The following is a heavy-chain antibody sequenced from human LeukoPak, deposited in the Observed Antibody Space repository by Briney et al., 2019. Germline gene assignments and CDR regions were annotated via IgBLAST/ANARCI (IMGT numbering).Heavy chain of an antibody. CDR1: GFTVSSNY. D-gene: IGHD6-13*01. Sequence: PGGSLRLSCAASGFTVSSNYMSWVRQAPGKGREWVSVIYSGGSTYYADSVKGRFTISRDNSKNTLYLQMNSLRAEDTAVYYCARDIRAAGTGSAGFDYWGQGTLVTVSS. CDR3: ARDIRAAGTGSAGFDY. J-gene: IGHJ4*02. CDR2: IYSGGST. V-gene: IGHV3-66*01.